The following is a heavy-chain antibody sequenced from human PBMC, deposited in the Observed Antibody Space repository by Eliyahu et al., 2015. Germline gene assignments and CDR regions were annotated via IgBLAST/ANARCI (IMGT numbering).Heavy chain of an antibody. V-gene: IGHV3-23*01. Sequence: EVQLLESGGGLVQPGGSLRLSXAAXGXXFXNYAXTWVRQAPGKGLEWVSGVSDSGGSTFYTDSVKGRSSISRDNSKNTVHLQMNSLRAEDTAIYYCAKSTGYSXGTHFDHWGRGTLVTVS. CDR1: GXXFXNYA. J-gene: IGHJ4*02. CDR2: VSDSGGST. CDR3: AKSTGYSXGTHFDH. D-gene: IGHD3-22*01.